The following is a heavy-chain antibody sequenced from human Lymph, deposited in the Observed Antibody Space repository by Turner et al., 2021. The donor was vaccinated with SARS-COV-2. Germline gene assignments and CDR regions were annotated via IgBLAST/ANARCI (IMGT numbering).Heavy chain of an antibody. CDR2: INPNSGCT. Sequence: QVQLVQSGAEVQKPGASVTVSCQASGYTFTGYYMHWVRQAPGQGLGWMGGINPNSGCTNCPQKFQGRVTMTMDTSISRSYMELSRLRSDDTAVYYCARSRDLQSMIRGVDPFDYWGQGTLVTVSS. J-gene: IGHJ4*01. D-gene: IGHD3-10*01. CDR1: GYTFTGYY. V-gene: IGHV1-2*02. CDR3: ARSRDLQSMIRGVDPFDY.